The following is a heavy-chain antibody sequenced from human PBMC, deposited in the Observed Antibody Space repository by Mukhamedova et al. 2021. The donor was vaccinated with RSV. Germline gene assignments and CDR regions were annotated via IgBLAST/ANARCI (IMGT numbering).Heavy chain of an antibody. CDR3: AKDLQGYSFDV. V-gene: IGHV3-23*03. Sequence: DSVKGRFTISRDNSKDMLFLQMSSLRAEDTARYYFAKDLQGYSFDVWGQGTMVTVSS. D-gene: IGHD2-15*01. J-gene: IGHJ3*01.